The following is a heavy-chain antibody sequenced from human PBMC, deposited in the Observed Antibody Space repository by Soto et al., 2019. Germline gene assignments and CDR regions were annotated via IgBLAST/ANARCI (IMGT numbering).Heavy chain of an antibody. Sequence: QVQLVQSGAEVKKPGASVKVSCKASGYTFTDYYMHWMRQAPGQGLEWMGWIHPNSGDTSYAQKFQGXVPIHRXXSISTAYLELSRLKSDDTAVYYCARVNYYGSGNDYYYGMDVWGHGTTVTVSS. CDR2: IHPNSGDT. V-gene: IGHV1-2*04. J-gene: IGHJ6*02. CDR3: ARVNYYGSGNDYYYGMDV. D-gene: IGHD3-10*01. CDR1: GYTFTDYY.